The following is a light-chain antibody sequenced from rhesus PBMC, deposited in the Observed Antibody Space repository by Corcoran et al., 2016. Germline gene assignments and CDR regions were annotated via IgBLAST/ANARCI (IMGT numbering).Light chain of an antibody. V-gene: IGKV1-18*01. CDR3: QRGYNTPLT. Sequence: DIQMTQSPSSLSASVGDKVTITCRASQGISSWLAWYKQNPGKAPKFLIYAASSLQSGDPSRFSGIGSRTDYTLTISSLQPEDFAAYECQRGYNTPLTFGGGTKVEIK. J-gene: IGKJ4*01. CDR2: AAS. CDR1: QGISSW.